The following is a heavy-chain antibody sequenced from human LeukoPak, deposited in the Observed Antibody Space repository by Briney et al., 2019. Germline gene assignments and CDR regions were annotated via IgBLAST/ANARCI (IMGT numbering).Heavy chain of an antibody. J-gene: IGHJ4*02. D-gene: IGHD1-26*01. CDR1: GDSISSGAYS. Sequence: SETLSLTCAVSGDSISSGAYSWSWIRQPPGKGLEWIGYIYYGGSTYYNPSLKSRVIISVDTSKNQFSLKLSSVTAADTAVYYCARDRGSGSFYEFDSWGQGTQVTVSS. V-gene: IGHV4-30-4*07. CDR3: ARDRGSGSFYEFDS. CDR2: IYYGGST.